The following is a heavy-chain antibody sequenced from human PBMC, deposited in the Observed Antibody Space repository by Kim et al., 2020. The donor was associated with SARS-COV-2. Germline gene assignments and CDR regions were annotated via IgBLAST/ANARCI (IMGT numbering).Heavy chain of an antibody. D-gene: IGHD3-10*01. J-gene: IGHJ4*02. CDR3: AKGQNYYGSGNYYNVPDY. Sequence: KGRFTITRDNTKNTLYLQMNSLRAEDTAVYYCAKGQNYYGSGNYYNVPDYWGQGTLVTVSS. V-gene: IGHV3-30*02.